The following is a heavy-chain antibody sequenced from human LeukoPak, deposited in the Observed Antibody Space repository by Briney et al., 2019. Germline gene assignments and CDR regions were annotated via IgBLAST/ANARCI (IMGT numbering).Heavy chain of an antibody. J-gene: IGHJ4*02. Sequence: SETLSLTCAVYGGSFSGYYWSWIRQPPGKGLEWIGEINHSGSTNYNPSLKSRVTISVDTSKNQFSLKLSSVTAADTAVYYCARHGVVPAAIWYYFDYWGQGTLVTVSS. CDR3: ARHGVVPAAIWYYFDY. V-gene: IGHV4-34*01. CDR1: GGSFSGYY. CDR2: INHSGST. D-gene: IGHD2-2*01.